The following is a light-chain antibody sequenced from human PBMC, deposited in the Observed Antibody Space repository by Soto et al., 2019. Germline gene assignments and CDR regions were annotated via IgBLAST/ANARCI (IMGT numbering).Light chain of an antibody. Sequence: DIQMTQSPSTLSGSVGDRVTITCRASQTISSWLAWYQQKPGKAPKLLIYKASTLKSGVPSRFSGSGSGTEFTLTISSLQPDDFASYYCQHYNSYGTFGQGTKV. CDR1: QTISSW. CDR3: QHYNSYGT. J-gene: IGKJ1*01. CDR2: KAS. V-gene: IGKV1-5*03.